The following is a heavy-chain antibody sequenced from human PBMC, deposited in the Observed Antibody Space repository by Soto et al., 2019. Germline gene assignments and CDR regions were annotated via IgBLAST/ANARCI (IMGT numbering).Heavy chain of an antibody. V-gene: IGHV5-51*01. CDR2: IYPGDSDT. D-gene: IGHD2-15*01. CDR1: GYSFTSYW. J-gene: IGHJ1*01. CDR3: ARHGAYCSGGSCYASEYFQH. Sequence: GESLKISCKGSGYSFTSYWIGWVRQMPGKGLEWMGIIYPGDSDTRYSPSFQGQVTISADKSISTAYLQWSSLKASDTAMYYCARHGAYCSGGSCYASEYFQHWGQGTLVTVSS.